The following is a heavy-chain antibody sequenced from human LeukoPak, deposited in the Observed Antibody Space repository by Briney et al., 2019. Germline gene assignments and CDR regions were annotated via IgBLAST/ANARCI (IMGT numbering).Heavy chain of an antibody. Sequence: SETLSLTCTVSGGSISSYYWSWIRQPPGKGLEWIGYIYSSGSTNYNPSLKSRVTISVASPKDQFSLKVRFVTAADTAVYYCARHLGVGATPVDYWGQGTLVTVSS. CDR1: GGSISSYY. J-gene: IGHJ4*02. CDR2: IYSSGST. V-gene: IGHV4-59*08. CDR3: ARHLGVGATPVDY. D-gene: IGHD1-26*01.